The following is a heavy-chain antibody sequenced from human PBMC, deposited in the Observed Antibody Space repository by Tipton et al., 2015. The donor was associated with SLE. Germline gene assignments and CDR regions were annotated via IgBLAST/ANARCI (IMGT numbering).Heavy chain of an antibody. CDR2: IYYSGST. CDR3: ARDGGAFDI. Sequence: TLSLTCAVYGGSFSSYYWSWIRQPPGKGLEWIGYIYYSGSTNYNPSLKSRVNISIDTSKNQFSLNLNSVTAADTAMYYCARDGGAFDIWGQGTMVTVSS. V-gene: IGHV4-59*01. J-gene: IGHJ3*02. CDR1: GGSFSSYY.